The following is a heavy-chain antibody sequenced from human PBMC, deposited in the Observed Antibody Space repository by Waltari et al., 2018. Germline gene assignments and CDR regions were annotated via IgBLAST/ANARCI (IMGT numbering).Heavy chain of an antibody. CDR3: ANVYGDYYYYMDV. V-gene: IGHV3-21*01. CDR1: GFTFSSYS. J-gene: IGHJ6*03. Sequence: EVQLVESGGGLVKPGGSLRLSCAASGFTFSSYSMTWVRRAPGKGLEWVSSISSSSSYIYYADSVKGRFTISRDNAKNSLYLQMNSLRAEDTAVYYCANVYGDYYYYMDVWGKGTTVTVSS. CDR2: ISSSSSYI. D-gene: IGHD4-17*01.